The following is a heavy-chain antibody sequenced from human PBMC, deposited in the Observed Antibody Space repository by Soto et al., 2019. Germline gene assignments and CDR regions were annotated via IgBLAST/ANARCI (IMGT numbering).Heavy chain of an antibody. D-gene: IGHD5-12*01. CDR1: GFTFTNYA. CDR2: ISSSSSYT. Sequence: GGSLRLSCAASGFTFTNYAMTWVRQAPGKGLEWVSSISSSSSYTYYADSVKGRFTISRDNARNSLYLQMNSLRAEDTAVYYCARDPKTTASGYAYFDFWGQGALVTVSS. J-gene: IGHJ4*02. V-gene: IGHV3-21*01. CDR3: ARDPKTTASGYAYFDF.